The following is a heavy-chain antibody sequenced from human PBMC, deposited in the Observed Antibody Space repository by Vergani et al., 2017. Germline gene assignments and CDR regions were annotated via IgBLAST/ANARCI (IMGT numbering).Heavy chain of an antibody. CDR2: IRSKAYGQAT. CDR3: VRDQVTMLRGSDALDI. D-gene: IGHD3-10*01. V-gene: IGHV3-49*03. J-gene: IGHJ3*02. CDR1: GFTFGYYA. Sequence: EVQLVESGGDLVQPGRSLRLSRTASGFTFGYYAMDWFRQAPGQGLEWVGGIRSKAYGQATIYAASVKGRFTISRDDSKSIAYLQMNKLQTEDTAMYYCVRDQVTMLRGSDALDIWGQGTMVTVSS.